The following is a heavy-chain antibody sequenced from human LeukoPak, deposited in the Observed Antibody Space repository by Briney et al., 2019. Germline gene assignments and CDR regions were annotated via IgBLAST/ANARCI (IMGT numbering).Heavy chain of an antibody. Sequence: SETLSLTCTVSGGSISSSSYYWGWIRQPPGKGLEWIGSIYYSGSTYYNPSLKSRVTISVDTSKNQFSLKLSSVTAADTAVYYCARASPIAARPNFDYWGQGTLVTVSS. V-gene: IGHV4-39*01. J-gene: IGHJ4*02. D-gene: IGHD6-6*01. CDR1: GGSISSSSYY. CDR2: IYYSGST. CDR3: ARASPIAARPNFDY.